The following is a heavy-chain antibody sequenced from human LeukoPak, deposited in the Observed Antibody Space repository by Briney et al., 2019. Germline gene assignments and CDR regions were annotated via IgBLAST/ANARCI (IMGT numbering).Heavy chain of an antibody. CDR1: GGSISSSNW. J-gene: IGHJ3*02. CDR3: ARVDTPSIAAFYDAFDI. CDR2: IYYSGST. V-gene: IGHV4-4*02. Sequence: SGTLSLTCAVSGGSISSSNWWSWVRQPPGKGLEWIGSIYYSGSTYYNPSLNSRVTISVDTSKNQFSLKLNSVTAADTAVYYCARVDTPSIAAFYDAFDIWGQGTMVTASS. D-gene: IGHD6-6*01.